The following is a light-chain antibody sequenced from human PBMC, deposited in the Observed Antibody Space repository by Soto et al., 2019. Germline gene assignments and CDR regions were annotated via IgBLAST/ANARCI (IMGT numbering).Light chain of an antibody. J-gene: IGLJ2*01. CDR3: SSYTSSIVV. CDR1: SSDVGGYNY. V-gene: IGLV2-14*01. CDR2: DVS. Sequence: QAVVTQPASVSGSPGQSITISCTGTSSDVGGYNYVSWYQQHPGKAPKLMIYDVSNRPSGVSNRFSGSKSGNTASLTISGLQAEDEADYYCSSYTSSIVVFGGGTKLT.